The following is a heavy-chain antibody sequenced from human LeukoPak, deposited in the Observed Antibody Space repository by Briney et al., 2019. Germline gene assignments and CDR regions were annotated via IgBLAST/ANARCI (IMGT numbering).Heavy chain of an antibody. CDR2: IYYSGST. CDR1: GGSISSGGYS. V-gene: IGHV4-30-4*07. Sequence: SETLSLTCAVSGGSISSGGYSWSWIRQPPGKGLEWIGYIYYSGSTYYNPSLKSRVTISVDTSKNQFSLKLSSVTAADTAVYYCGGSGSYHNKAEVDYWGQGTLVTVSS. CDR3: GGSGSYHNKAEVDY. J-gene: IGHJ4*02. D-gene: IGHD3-10*01.